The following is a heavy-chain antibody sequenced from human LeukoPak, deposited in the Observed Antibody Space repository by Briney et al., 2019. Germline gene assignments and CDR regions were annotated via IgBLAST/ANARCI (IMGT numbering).Heavy chain of an antibody. J-gene: IGHJ6*02. D-gene: IGHD6-13*01. Sequence: ASVKVSCKASGYTFTCYYMHWVRQAPGQGLEWMGRINPNSGGTNYAQKFQGRVTMTRDTSISTAYMELSRLRSDDTAVYYCARDAYSSTRYGPYYYYYYGMDVWGQGTTVTVSS. V-gene: IGHV1-2*06. CDR2: INPNSGGT. CDR3: ARDAYSSTRYGPYYYYYYGMDV. CDR1: GYTFTCYY.